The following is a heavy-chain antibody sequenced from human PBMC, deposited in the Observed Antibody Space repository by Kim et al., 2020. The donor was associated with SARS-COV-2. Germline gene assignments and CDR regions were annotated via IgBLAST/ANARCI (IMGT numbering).Heavy chain of an antibody. CDR3: ARRGYYGSGSYWFDP. V-gene: IGHV5-51*01. Sequence: PSFQGQVTISADKSISTAYLQWSSLTASDTAMYYCARRGYYGSGSYWFDPWGQGTLVTVSS. J-gene: IGHJ5*02. D-gene: IGHD3-10*01.